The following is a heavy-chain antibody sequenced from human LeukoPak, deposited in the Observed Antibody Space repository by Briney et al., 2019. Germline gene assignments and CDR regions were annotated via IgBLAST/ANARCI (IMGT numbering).Heavy chain of an antibody. CDR3: AREACPYRLCYYDSSGYSLNYYFDY. CDR1: GFTFSSYA. J-gene: IGHJ4*02. CDR2: ISYDGSNK. Sequence: GRSLRLSCTASGFTFSSYATHWVRQAPGKGLEWVAVISYDGSNKYYADSVKSRFTISRDNSKNTLYLQMNSLRAEDTAVYYCAREACPYRLCYYDSSGYSLNYYFDYWGQGTLVTVSS. D-gene: IGHD3-22*01. V-gene: IGHV3-30-3*01.